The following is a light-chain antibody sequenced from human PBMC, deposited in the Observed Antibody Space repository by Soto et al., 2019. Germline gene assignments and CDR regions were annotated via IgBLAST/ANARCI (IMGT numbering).Light chain of an antibody. CDR2: DAS. J-gene: IGKJ3*01. CDR3: QQYDNFPPLT. Sequence: DIQMTQSPSSLSASVGDRVTITWQASHDINKYLQWNPQKAGKAPKLLSYDASNLHTGVPSRFRRSGSGTDFTFTITSLQPEDVATYNCQQYDNFPPLTFGHGTKVHIK. V-gene: IGKV1-33*01. CDR1: HDINKY.